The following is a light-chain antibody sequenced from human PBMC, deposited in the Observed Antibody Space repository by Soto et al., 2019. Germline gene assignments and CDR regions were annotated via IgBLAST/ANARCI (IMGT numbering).Light chain of an antibody. CDR3: QQYNKWPPWT. CDR2: GAS. Sequence: EIVMTQSPATLTVSPGERAILSCRASQSVSSNLAWYQQKPGQAPRLLIYGASTRATGIPARFSGSGSGTEFTLTISSLQSEDFAVYYCQQYNKWPPWTFGQGTKVDIK. V-gene: IGKV3-15*01. J-gene: IGKJ1*01. CDR1: QSVSSN.